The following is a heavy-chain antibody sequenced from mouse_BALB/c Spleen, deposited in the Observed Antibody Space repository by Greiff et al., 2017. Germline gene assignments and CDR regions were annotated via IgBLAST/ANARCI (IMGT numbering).Heavy chain of an antibody. CDR2: IDPENGNT. Sequence: VQLQQSGAELVRSGASVKLSCTASGFNIKDYYMHWVKQRPEQGLEWIGWIDPENGNTIYDPKFQGKASITADTSSNTAYLQLSSLTSEDTAVYYCARWDYWGQGTTLTVSS. V-gene: IGHV14-1*02. CDR1: GFNIKDYY. CDR3: ARWDY. J-gene: IGHJ2*01.